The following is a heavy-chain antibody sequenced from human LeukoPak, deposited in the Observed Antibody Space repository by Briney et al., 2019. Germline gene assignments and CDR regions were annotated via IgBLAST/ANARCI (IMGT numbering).Heavy chain of an antibody. D-gene: IGHD2-15*01. CDR3: ARARTYCSGGSCWATGRGGNDY. Sequence: ASVKVSCKASGYRFTSYSISWVRQAPGQGLEWVGWISSYNGKTNYGKNVQGRVTMTTDTSTSTAYMELRSLRSDDTAVYYCARARTYCSGGSCWATGRGGNDYWGQGTLVTVSS. J-gene: IGHJ4*02. CDR2: ISSYNGKT. CDR1: GYRFTSYS. V-gene: IGHV1-18*01.